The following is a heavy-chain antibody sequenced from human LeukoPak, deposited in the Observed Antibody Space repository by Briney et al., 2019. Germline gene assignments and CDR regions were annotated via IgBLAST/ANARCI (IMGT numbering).Heavy chain of an antibody. V-gene: IGHV4-59*01. CDR2: IYYSGST. CDR3: ARTYGSGSLKLDY. J-gene: IGHJ4*02. D-gene: IGHD3-10*01. Sequence: SETLSLTCTVSAGSIISYYWSWIRQPPGKGLEWIGYIYYSGSTNYNPSLKSRVTISVDTSKNQFSLKLSSVTAADTAVYYCARTYGSGSLKLDYWGQGTLVTVSS. CDR1: AGSIISYY.